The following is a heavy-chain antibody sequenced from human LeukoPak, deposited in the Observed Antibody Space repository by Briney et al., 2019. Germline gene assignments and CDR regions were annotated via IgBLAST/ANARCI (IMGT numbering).Heavy chain of an antibody. CDR2: IYTSGST. J-gene: IGHJ5*02. V-gene: IGHV4-4*07. CDR1: GGTIGSYY. CDR3: ARDWFDP. Sequence: SETLSLTCTVSGGTIGSYYWSWIRQPAGKGLEWIGRIYTSGSTTYKPSLKSRVTMSVDTSKNQFPLKLSPVNAADTAVYYCARDWFDPWSQGTLVTVPS.